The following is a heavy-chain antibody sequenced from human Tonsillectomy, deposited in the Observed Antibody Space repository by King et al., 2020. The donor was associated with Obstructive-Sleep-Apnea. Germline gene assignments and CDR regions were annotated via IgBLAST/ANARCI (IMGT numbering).Heavy chain of an antibody. CDR2: IYPGDSDT. CDR1: GYSFTSYW. D-gene: IGHD3-22*01. CDR3: ARRLIDSSVHIPLGAFDI. J-gene: IGHJ3*02. V-gene: IGHV5-51*01. Sequence: QLVQSGAEVKKPGESLKISRKGSGYSFTSYWIGWVRQMPGKGLEWMGIIYPGDSDTRYSPSFQGQVTISADKSISTAYLQWSSLKASDTAMYYCARRLIDSSVHIPLGAFDIWGQGTMVTVSS.